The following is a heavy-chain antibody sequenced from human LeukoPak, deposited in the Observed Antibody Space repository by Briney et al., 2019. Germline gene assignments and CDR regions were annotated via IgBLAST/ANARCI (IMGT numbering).Heavy chain of an antibody. J-gene: IGHJ4*02. CDR2: ISAHNGNT. CDR3: ARIPVDLCSSTSYSTIPFDY. V-gene: IGHV1-18*01. D-gene: IGHD2-2*01. Sequence: ASVKVSCKASGYTFTSYGISWVRQAPGQGLEWMGWISAHNGNTNYAQKLQGRVTMTTDTSTSTAYMELRSLRSDDTAVYYCARIPVDLCSSTSYSTIPFDYWGQGTLVTVSS. CDR1: GYTFTSYG.